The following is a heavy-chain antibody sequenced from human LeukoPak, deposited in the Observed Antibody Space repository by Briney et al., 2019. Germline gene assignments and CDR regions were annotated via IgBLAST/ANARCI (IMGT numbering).Heavy chain of an antibody. CDR3: AREGKQQLTLDY. Sequence: GGSLRLSCAASGFTFSSYSMNWVRQAPGKGLEWVSSISSSSSYIYYADSVKGRFTISRDNAKNSLYLQMNSLRAEDTTVYYCAREGKQQLTLDYWGQGTLVTVSS. CDR1: GFTFSSYS. CDR2: ISSSSSYI. V-gene: IGHV3-21*01. D-gene: IGHD6-13*01. J-gene: IGHJ4*02.